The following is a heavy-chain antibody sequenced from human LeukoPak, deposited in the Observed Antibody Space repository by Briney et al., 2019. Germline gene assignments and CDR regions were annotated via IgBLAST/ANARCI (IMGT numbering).Heavy chain of an antibody. D-gene: IGHD3-10*01. J-gene: IGHJ2*01. Sequence: PGGSLRLSCAASGFTFSSYGMHWVRQAPGKGLEWVAFIRYDGSNKYYADSVKGRFTISRDNSKNTLYLQMNSLRAEDTAVYYCAKDPMVRGVIYWYFDLWGRGTLVTVSS. CDR2: IRYDGSNK. CDR1: GFTFSSYG. CDR3: AKDPMVRGVIYWYFDL. V-gene: IGHV3-30*02.